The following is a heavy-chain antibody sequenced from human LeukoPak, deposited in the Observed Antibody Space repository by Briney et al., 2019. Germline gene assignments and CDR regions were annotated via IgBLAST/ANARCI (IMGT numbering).Heavy chain of an antibody. CDR1: GGTFSSYA. J-gene: IGHJ4*02. CDR2: IIPIFGTA. Sequence: SVKVSCKASGGTFSSYAISWVRQAPGQGLERMGGIIPIFGTANYAQKFQGRVTITADESTSTAYMELSSLRSEDTAVYYCARESDSSGWYANYFDYWGQGTLVTVSS. D-gene: IGHD6-19*01. CDR3: ARESDSSGWYANYFDY. V-gene: IGHV1-69*13.